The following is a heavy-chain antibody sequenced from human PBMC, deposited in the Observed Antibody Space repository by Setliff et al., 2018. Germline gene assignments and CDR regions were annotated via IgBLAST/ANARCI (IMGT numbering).Heavy chain of an antibody. D-gene: IGHD1-26*01. Sequence: LSLTCGVYGGSFSGYYWSWIRQPPGKGLEWIGEINHSGSTNYNPSLKSRVTISVDTSKNQFSLKLSSVTAADTAVYYCARRGGYSGSYYYYYCMDVWGKGTTVTVSS. J-gene: IGHJ6*03. CDR1: GGSFSGYY. V-gene: IGHV4-34*01. CDR3: ARRGGYSGSYYYYYCMDV. CDR2: INHSGST.